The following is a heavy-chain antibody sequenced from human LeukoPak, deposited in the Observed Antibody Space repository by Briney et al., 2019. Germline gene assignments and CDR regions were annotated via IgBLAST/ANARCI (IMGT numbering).Heavy chain of an antibody. CDR2: ISTSSSYI. J-gene: IGHJ4*02. V-gene: IGHV3-21*01. D-gene: IGHD5-24*01. Sequence: TGGSLRLSCAASGFTFSSYGMHWVRQAPGKGLEWVSSISTSSSYIYYADSVKGRFTISRDNAKNSLYVQMDSLRAEDTAVYYCARDRWLQSQRYFDYWGQGILVTVSS. CDR3: ARDRWLQSQRYFDY. CDR1: GFTFSSYG.